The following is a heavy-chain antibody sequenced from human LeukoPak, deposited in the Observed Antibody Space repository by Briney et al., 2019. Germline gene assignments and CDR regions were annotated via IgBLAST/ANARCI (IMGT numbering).Heavy chain of an antibody. Sequence: PSETLSLTCTVSGGSISSGGYYWSWIRQHPGKGLEWIGYIYYSGSTYYNPSLKSRVTISVDTSKNQFSLKLSSVTAADTAVYYCARVRGYRGYYFDYWGQGTLVTVSS. D-gene: IGHD3-22*01. CDR2: IYYSGST. CDR3: ARVRGYRGYYFDY. CDR1: GGSISSGGYY. J-gene: IGHJ4*02. V-gene: IGHV4-31*03.